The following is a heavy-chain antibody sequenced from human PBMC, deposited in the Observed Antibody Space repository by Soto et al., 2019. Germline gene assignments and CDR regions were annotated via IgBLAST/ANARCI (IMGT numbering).Heavy chain of an antibody. D-gene: IGHD1-1*01. J-gene: IGHJ5*02. V-gene: IGHV3-9*01. CDR3: AKDISTGTTTFSWFDP. Sequence: EVQLVESGGGLVQPGRSLRLSCPASGFTFDDYAMHWVRQLPGKGLEWVSGISWNSGSIGYADSVKGRFTISRDNAKNSLYLQMNNLRAEDTAFYYCAKDISTGTTTFSWFDPWGQGTLVTVSS. CDR1: GFTFDDYA. CDR2: ISWNSGSI.